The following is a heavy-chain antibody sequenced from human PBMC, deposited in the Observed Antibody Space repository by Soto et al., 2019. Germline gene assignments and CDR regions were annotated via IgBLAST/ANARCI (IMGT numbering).Heavy chain of an antibody. CDR2: MNPNSGNT. J-gene: IGHJ6*03. V-gene: IGHV1-8*01. D-gene: IGHD3-3*01. Sequence: GESLKISCKASGYTFTSYDINWVRQATGQGLEWMGWMNPNSGNTGYAQKFQGRVTMTRNTSISTAYMELSSLRSEDTAVYYCARGSRFLEWLPYYYYYYMDVWGKGTTVTVSS. CDR1: GYTFTSYD. CDR3: ARGSRFLEWLPYYYYYYMDV.